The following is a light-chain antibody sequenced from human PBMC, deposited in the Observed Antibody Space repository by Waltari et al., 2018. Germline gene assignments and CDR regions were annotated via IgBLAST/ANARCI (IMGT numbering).Light chain of an antibody. CDR1: QGVGSN. Sequence: EIVMTQSPATLSVSPGERATLSCRASQGVGSNLAWYQQKPGQAPRLLIYGASTRATCIPARFSGSWSGTEFTLTCSSLQSEDFAVYYCQQYNNWPPWTFGQGTKVEIK. CDR2: GAS. CDR3: QQYNNWPPWT. J-gene: IGKJ1*01. V-gene: IGKV3-15*01.